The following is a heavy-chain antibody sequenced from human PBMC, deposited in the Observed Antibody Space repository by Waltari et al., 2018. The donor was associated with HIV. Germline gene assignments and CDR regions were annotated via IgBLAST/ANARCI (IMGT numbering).Heavy chain of an antibody. CDR1: GFTFSSYS. V-gene: IGHV3-21*01. Sequence: EVQLVESGGGLVKPGGSLRLSCAASGFTFSSYSMNWVRQAPGKGLEWVSSMSSSSSYIYYADSVKGRFTISRDNAKNSLYLQMNSLRAEDTAVYYCARDSRTVADYWGQGTLVTVSS. CDR3: ARDSRTVADY. CDR2: MSSSSSYI. J-gene: IGHJ4*02. D-gene: IGHD2-15*01.